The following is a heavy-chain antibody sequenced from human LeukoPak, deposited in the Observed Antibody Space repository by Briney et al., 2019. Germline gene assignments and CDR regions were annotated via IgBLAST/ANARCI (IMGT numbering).Heavy chain of an antibody. CDR1: GGSFSGYF. CDR3: ARQHNFDY. V-gene: IGHV4-59*08. J-gene: IGHJ4*02. CDR2: IYYSGNT. Sequence: SETLSLTCAVYGGSFSGYFWSWIRQPPGKGLEWIGYIYYSGNTNYNPSLKSRVTISVDTSKNQFSLKLSSVTAADTAVYYCARQHNFDYWGQGTLVTVSS.